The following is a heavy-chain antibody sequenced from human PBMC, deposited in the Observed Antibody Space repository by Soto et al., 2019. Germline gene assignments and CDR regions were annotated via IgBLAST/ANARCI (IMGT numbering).Heavy chain of an antibody. Sequence: EVQLVESGGGLVQPGGSLRLSCAASGFTVSSNYMSWVRQAPGKGLEWVSVIYSGGSTYYADSVKGRFTISRDNSKNTLYLQMNSLRAEDTAVYYCARWRVVATRFNAFDIWGQGTMVTVSS. D-gene: IGHD5-12*01. CDR2: IYSGGST. J-gene: IGHJ3*02. V-gene: IGHV3-66*01. CDR1: GFTVSSNY. CDR3: ARWRVVATRFNAFDI.